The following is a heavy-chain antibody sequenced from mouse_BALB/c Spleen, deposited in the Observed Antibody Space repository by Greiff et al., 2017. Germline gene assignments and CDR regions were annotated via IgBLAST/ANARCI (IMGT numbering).Heavy chain of an antibody. D-gene: IGHD3-1*01. J-gene: IGHJ4*01. Sequence: EVQGVESGGGLVQPGGSLRLSCATSGFTFTDYYMSWVRQPPGKALEWLGFIRNKANGYTTEYSASVKGRFTITRDNSQSILYLQKNTLRAEDRATYYCARALNISGEDDWGQGTSVTVSS. CDR3: ARALNISGEDD. CDR2: IRNKANGYTT. V-gene: IGHV7-3*02. CDR1: GFTFTDYY.